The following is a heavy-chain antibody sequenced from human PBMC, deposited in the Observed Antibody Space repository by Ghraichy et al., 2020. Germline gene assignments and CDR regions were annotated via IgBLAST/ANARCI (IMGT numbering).Heavy chain of an antibody. CDR1: GFRFSDYV. Sequence: GGSLRLSCAASGFRFSDYVMHWVRQAPGKGPEWVAIIWSDGSNKYYGDSVRGRFTISRDNSQNILSLQINSLRAEDTALYYCARGLRTGRLLSPNSYGLDVWGQGTAVTVSS. CDR3: ARGLRTGRLLSPNSYGLDV. D-gene: IGHD3-10*01. CDR2: IWSDGSNK. J-gene: IGHJ6*02. V-gene: IGHV3-33*01.